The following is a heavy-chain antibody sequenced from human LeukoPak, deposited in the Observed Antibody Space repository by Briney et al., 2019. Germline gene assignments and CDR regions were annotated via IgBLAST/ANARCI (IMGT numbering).Heavy chain of an antibody. D-gene: IGHD2-2*01. Sequence: SETLSLTCTVSGGSISSYYWGWIRQPPGKGLEWIGSIYYSGSTYYNPSLKSRVTISVDTSKNQFSLKLSSVTAADTAVYYCARHEGIVVLPAANNWFDPWGQGTLVTVSS. CDR1: GGSISSYY. J-gene: IGHJ5*02. CDR3: ARHEGIVVLPAANNWFDP. CDR2: IYYSGST. V-gene: IGHV4-39*01.